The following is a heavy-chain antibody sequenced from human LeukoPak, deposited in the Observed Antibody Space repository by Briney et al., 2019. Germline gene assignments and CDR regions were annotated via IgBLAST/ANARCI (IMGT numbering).Heavy chain of an antibody. V-gene: IGHV3-48*04. J-gene: IGHJ6*03. D-gene: IGHD2-2*01. Sequence: GGSLRLSCAASGFTFSTCSMNWVRQAPGKGLEWVSYISSSGVTIYYADSVKGRFTISRDNAKNSLYLQMNSLRAEDTALYYCAASRTNYYYYMDVWGKGTTVTISS. CDR2: ISSSGVTI. CDR3: AASRTNYYYYMDV. CDR1: GFTFSTCS.